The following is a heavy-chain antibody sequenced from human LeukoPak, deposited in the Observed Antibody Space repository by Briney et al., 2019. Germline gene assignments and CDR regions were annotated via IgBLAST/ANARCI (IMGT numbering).Heavy chain of an antibody. V-gene: IGHV3-7*04. CDR3: ARARIDH. J-gene: IGHJ4*02. CDR1: GFTFSSHW. CDR2: IREEGGEK. Sequence: RGSLRLSCAAPGFTFSSHWMSWVCQAPGKGLEWVANIREEGGEKYNVDSVKGRFTTSRDNAKNSLYLQMSSLRVEDTAVYYCARARIDHWGQGTLVTVSS. D-gene: IGHD1-14*01.